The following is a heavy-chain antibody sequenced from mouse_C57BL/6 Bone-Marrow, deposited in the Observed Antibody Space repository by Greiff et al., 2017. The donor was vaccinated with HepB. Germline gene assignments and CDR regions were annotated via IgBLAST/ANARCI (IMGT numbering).Heavy chain of an antibody. CDR1: GYTFTSYW. Sequence: QVHVKQPGAELVKPGASVKLSCKASGYTFTSYWMHWVKQRPGRGLEWIGRIDPNSGGTKYNEKFKSKATLTVDKPSSTAYMQLSSLTSEDSAVYYCARKAPLLRSLNYAMDYWGQGTSVTVSS. V-gene: IGHV1-72*01. CDR2: IDPNSGGT. J-gene: IGHJ4*01. CDR3: ARKAPLLRSLNYAMDY. D-gene: IGHD1-1*01.